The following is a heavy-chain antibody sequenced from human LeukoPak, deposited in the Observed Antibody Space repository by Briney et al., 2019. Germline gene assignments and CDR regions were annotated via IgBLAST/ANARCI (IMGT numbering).Heavy chain of an antibody. V-gene: IGHV3-21*01. CDR3: ARENRITMVRAVIWAYFDY. D-gene: IGHD3-10*01. CDR1: GFTFSSYS. CDR2: ISSSSSYI. Sequence: GGSLRLSCAASGFTFSSYSMNWVRQAPGKGLEWVSSISSSSSYIYYADSVKGRFTISRDNAKNSLYLQMNSLRAEDTAVYYCARENRITMVRAVIWAYFDYWGQGTLVTVSS. J-gene: IGHJ4*02.